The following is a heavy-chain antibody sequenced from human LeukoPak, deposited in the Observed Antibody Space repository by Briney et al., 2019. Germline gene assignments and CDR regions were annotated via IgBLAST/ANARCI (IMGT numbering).Heavy chain of an antibody. D-gene: IGHD6-19*01. CDR3: ALRRGQWLVVDY. J-gene: IGHJ4*02. CDR1: GFTFSSYA. CDR2: ISGSGGST. Sequence: PGGSLRLSCAAPGFTFSSYAMSWVRQAPGKGLEWVSAISGSGGSTYYADSVKGRFTISRDNSKNTLYLQMHSLRAGDPAVYYCALRRGQWLVVDYWGQGTLVTVSS. V-gene: IGHV3-23*01.